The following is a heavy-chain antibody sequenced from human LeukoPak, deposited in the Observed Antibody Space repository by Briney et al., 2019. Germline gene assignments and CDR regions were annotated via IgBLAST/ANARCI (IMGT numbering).Heavy chain of an antibody. CDR1: GYTLTELS. V-gene: IGHV1-24*01. CDR2: FDPEDGET. D-gene: IGHD5-24*01. J-gene: IGHJ6*03. CDR3: ATGEMENTDYYYYYMDV. Sequence: ASVKVSCKVSGYTLTELSMHWVRQAPGKGLEWMGGFDPEDGETIYAQKFQGRVTMTEDTSTDTAYMELSSLRSEDTAVYYCATGEMENTDYYYYYMDVWGKGTTVTVSS.